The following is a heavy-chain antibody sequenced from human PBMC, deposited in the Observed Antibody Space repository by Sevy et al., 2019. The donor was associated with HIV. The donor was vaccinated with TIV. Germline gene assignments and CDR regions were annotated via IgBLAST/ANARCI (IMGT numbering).Heavy chain of an antibody. CDR1: GLTFGDYA. D-gene: IGHD6-19*01. CDR2: IRSKAYGGTT. J-gene: IGHJ6*02. V-gene: IGHV3-49*03. CDR3: TRDSIAMVHSSGWGGYYYGMDV. Sequence: GGSLRLSCTASGLTFGDYAMSWFRQAPGKGLEWVGIIRSKAYGGTTEYAASVKGRFTISRDDSKSIAYLQMNSLKTEDTAVYYCTRDSIAMVHSSGWGGYYYGMDVWGQGTTVTVSS.